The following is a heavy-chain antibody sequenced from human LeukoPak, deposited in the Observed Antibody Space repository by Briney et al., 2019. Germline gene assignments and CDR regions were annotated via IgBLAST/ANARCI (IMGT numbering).Heavy chain of an antibody. CDR3: ARDVDATSGWFDP. CDR1: GGSISSYY. CDR2: IYYSGST. V-gene: IGHV4-59*01. D-gene: IGHD2-15*01. J-gene: IGHJ5*02. Sequence: SETLSLTCTVSGGSISSYYWSWIRQPPGKGLEWIGYIYYSGSTNYNPSLKSRVTISVDTSKNQFSLKLSSVTAADTAVYYCARDVDATSGWFDPWGQGTLVTVSS.